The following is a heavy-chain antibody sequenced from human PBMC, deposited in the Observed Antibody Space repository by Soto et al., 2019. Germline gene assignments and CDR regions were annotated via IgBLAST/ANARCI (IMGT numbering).Heavy chain of an antibody. CDR2: INADSGDT. D-gene: IGHD5-12*01. CDR1: GYRFRSYA. V-gene: IGHV1-3*01. CDR3: ARDLSRGYAADY. Sequence: GASVKVSCKASGYRFRSYAVQWVRQAPGQNPEWLAWINADSGDTEYSQKFQDRVTITRDTSASAVYMELSSLRSEDTALYYCARDLSRGYAADYWGQGTLVTVSS. J-gene: IGHJ4*02.